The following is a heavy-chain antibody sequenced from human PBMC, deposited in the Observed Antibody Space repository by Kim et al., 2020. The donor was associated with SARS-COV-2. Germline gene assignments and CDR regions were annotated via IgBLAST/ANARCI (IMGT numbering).Heavy chain of an antibody. Sequence: TNHADPVTRQCSHSRDNSKDTMYLQMDGLRAEDTAVYYCARDYGINPLDYWGQGTLVTVSS. CDR2: T. D-gene: IGHD4-17*01. CDR3: ARDYGINPLDY. V-gene: IGHV3-23*01. J-gene: IGHJ4*02.